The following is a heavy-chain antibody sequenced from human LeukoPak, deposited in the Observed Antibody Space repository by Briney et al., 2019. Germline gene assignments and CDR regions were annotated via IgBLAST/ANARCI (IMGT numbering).Heavy chain of an antibody. D-gene: IGHD5-18*01. V-gene: IGHV3-72*01. CDR2: SRNKAKSYTT. CDR1: GFTFSDHF. CDR3: TTYYTVMAK. J-gene: IGHJ4*02. Sequence: GGSLRLSCAVSGFTFSDHFLDWVRQAPGKGLEWVGRSRNKAKSYTTEYAASVKGRFTISRDDSKNSLYLQMNSLKTEDTAVYYCTTYYTVMAKWGQGTLVTVSS.